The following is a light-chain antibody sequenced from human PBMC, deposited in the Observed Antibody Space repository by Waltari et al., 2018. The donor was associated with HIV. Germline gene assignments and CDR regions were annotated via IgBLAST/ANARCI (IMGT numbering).Light chain of an antibody. CDR3: QQYDSDLT. CDR2: KAS. V-gene: IGKV1-5*03. Sequence: DLQMTHSPSILSASVGDRVIITCRASQSISRWLDWYQQKPGKAPKLLIYKASILESGVPSRFSGSGSGTEFTLTISSLQPDDFATYYCQQYDSDLTFGQGTKVDIK. CDR1: QSISRW. J-gene: IGKJ1*01.